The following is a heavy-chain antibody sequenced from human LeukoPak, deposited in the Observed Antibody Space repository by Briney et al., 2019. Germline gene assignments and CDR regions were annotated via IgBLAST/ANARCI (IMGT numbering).Heavy chain of an antibody. CDR1: GFTFSSYA. V-gene: IGHV3-15*07. J-gene: IGHJ4*02. CDR2: IKSKTDGGTT. Sequence: GGSLRLSCAASGFTFSSYAMHWVRQAPGKGLEWVGRIKSKTDGGTTDYAAPVKGRFTISRDDSKNTLYLQMNSLKTEDTAVYYCTHRGYSYGPYYFDYWGQGTLVTVSS. D-gene: IGHD5-18*01. CDR3: THRGYSYGPYYFDY.